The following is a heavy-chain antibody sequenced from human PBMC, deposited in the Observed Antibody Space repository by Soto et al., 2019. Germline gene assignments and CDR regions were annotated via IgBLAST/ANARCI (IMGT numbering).Heavy chain of an antibody. CDR2: VYHSGST. CDR1: GDSISTNHW. Sequence: QVQLQESGPGLVKPSGTLSLTCAVSGDSISTNHWWTWVRQPPGKGLEWIGEVYHSGSTNYSPSLKSRVVISVDMSNNLFSLTLTSVTAADTAVYYCGSSGGGEDYWGQGTLVTVSS. V-gene: IGHV4-4*02. D-gene: IGHD3-16*01. J-gene: IGHJ4*02. CDR3: GSSGGGEDY.